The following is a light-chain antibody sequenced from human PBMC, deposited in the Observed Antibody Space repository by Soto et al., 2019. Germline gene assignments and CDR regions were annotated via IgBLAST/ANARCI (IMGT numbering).Light chain of an antibody. Sequence: EIVMTQSPATLSVSPGERATLSCRASQSVSSNLAWYQQKPGQAPRLLIYGASTRATGIPARFSGSGSGTDFALTISSLQSEDFAFYYCQQYNNGGVSFGQGTKLEIK. CDR2: GAS. J-gene: IGKJ2*01. CDR3: QQYNNGGVS. CDR1: QSVSSN. V-gene: IGKV3-15*01.